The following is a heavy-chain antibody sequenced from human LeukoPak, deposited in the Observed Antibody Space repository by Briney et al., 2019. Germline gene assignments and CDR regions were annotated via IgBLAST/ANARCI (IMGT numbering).Heavy chain of an antibody. V-gene: IGHV3-33*01. Sequence: QAGGSLRLSCAASGFSFSTYAMHWVRQAPGKGLEWVALIWHDASHTFYTDSVKGRFTISRDNSKNTVYLQMNSLGGEDTAVYYCARAERSGQLDAEYYYYGMDVWGKGTTVTVSS. CDR1: GFSFSTYA. CDR2: IWHDASHT. D-gene: IGHD3-10*01. J-gene: IGHJ6*04. CDR3: ARAERSGQLDAEYYYYGMDV.